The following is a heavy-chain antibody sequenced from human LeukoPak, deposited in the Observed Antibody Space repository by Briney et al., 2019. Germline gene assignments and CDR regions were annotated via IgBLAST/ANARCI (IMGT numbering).Heavy chain of an antibody. CDR3: AKDIQLST. D-gene: IGHD5-24*01. J-gene: IGHJ3*01. CDR2: IGSSGGST. V-gene: IGHV3-23*01. CDR1: GFTFSSAA. Sequence: PTGGSLRLSCAASGFTFSSAAMTWVRQAPGKGLEWVSLIGSSGGSTYYADSVKGRFTISRDNSKNTLSLQVNSLRVEDTAIYYCAKDIQLSTWGLGTMVTVSS.